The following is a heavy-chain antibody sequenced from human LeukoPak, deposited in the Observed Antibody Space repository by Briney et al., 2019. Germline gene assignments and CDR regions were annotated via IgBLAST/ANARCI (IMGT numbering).Heavy chain of an antibody. J-gene: IGHJ4*02. D-gene: IGHD3-16*02. CDR2: IYSGGST. CDR3: ARDLAVIATTGYFDY. CDR1: GFTFSSYA. Sequence: GGSLRLSCAASGFTFSSYAMSWVRQAPGKGLEWVSVIYSGGSTYYADSVKGRFTISRDNSKNTLYLQMNSLRAEDTAVYYCARDLAVIATTGYFDYWGQGTLVTVSS. V-gene: IGHV3-66*01.